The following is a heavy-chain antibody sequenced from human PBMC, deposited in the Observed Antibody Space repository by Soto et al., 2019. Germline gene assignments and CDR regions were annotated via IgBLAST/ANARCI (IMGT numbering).Heavy chain of an antibody. CDR3: ARGTGPGIAVAGLDY. Sequence: SVKVSFKASGGTFSSYAISWVRQAPGQGLEWMGGIIPIFGTANYAQKLQGRVTITADKSTSTAYMELSSLRSEDTAVYYCARGTGPGIAVAGLDYWGQGTLVTVSS. CDR1: GGTFSSYA. J-gene: IGHJ4*02. CDR2: IIPIFGTA. V-gene: IGHV1-69*06. D-gene: IGHD6-19*01.